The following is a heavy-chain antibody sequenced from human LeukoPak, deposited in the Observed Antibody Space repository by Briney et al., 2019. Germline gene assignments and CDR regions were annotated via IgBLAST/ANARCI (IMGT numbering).Heavy chain of an antibody. CDR1: GYTFTGYY. V-gene: IGHV1-2*02. CDR2: INPNSGGT. D-gene: IGHD3-16*01. J-gene: IGHJ4*02. CDR3: ARGSVSPSLYFDY. Sequence: GASVKVSCKASGYTFTGYYMHWVRQAPGQGLEWMGWINPNSGGTNYAQKFQGRVTMTRDTSISTAYMELSRLRSEDTAVYYCARGSVSPSLYFDYWGQGTLVTVSS.